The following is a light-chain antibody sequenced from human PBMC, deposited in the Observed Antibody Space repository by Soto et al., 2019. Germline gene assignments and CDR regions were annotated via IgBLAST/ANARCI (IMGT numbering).Light chain of an antibody. CDR1: ENIFKF. CDR2: AVS. J-gene: IGKJ4*01. Sequence: DILLIQSPATLSASVGDRITITCRASENIFKFLAWYQQRSGSAPKLLIYAVSDLEKGAPSRFSGSGSGTEFTLTIDNLQPNDSATYFCQHYHSQSITFGGGTQVDVK. CDR3: QHYHSQSIT. V-gene: IGKV1-5*01.